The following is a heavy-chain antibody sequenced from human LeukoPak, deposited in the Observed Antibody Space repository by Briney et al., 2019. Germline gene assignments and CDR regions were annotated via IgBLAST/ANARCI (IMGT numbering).Heavy chain of an antibody. D-gene: IGHD6-13*01. J-gene: IGHJ6*03. CDR3: ARGCIAAAGTLGYYYMAV. Sequence: SETLSLTCAVYGGSFSVYYCSWIRQPPGKGREWIGEIKHSGSTNYNPSRKSRVTISVDTSKNQFARKLSSVTAADTDVYYRARGCIAAAGTLGYYYMAVRRKRSTVTDPS. V-gene: IGHV4-34*01. CDR2: IKHSGST. CDR1: GGSFSVYY.